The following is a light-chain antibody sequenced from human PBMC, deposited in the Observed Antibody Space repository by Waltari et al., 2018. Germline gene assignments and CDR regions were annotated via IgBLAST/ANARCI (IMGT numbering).Light chain of an antibody. Sequence: EIVLTQSPGTLSLSPGARVPLSCKASQTITNNYLAWYQQKPGQPPRLFIYGASIRATGIPDRFSGSGSGTDFTLTISRLEPEDFAVYYCQQYGTSPLLTFGGGTKVEIK. CDR3: QQYGTSPLLT. J-gene: IGKJ4*01. V-gene: IGKV3-20*01. CDR2: GAS. CDR1: QTITNNY.